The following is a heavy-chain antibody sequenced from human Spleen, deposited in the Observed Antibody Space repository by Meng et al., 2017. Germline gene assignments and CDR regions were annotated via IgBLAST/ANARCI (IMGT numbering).Heavy chain of an antibody. CDR2: IYYSRST. D-gene: IGHD2-15*01. CDR1: GGSISSDGYY. J-gene: IGHJ4*02. V-gene: IGHV4-31*03. Sequence: SETLSLTCTVSGGSISSDGYYWSWIRQHPGKGLEWIGYIYYSRSTYYNPSLKSRVTISVDTSKNQFSLKLSSVTAADTAVYYCARINCSGGICFFDYWGQGTLVTVSS. CDR3: ARINCSGGICFFDY.